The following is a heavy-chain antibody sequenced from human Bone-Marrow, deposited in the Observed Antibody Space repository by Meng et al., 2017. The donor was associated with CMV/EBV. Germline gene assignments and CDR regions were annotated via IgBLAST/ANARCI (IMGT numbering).Heavy chain of an antibody. CDR3: ARNTIFGVAAEG. CDR2: ISSSSSYI. CDR1: GFTFSSYS. V-gene: IGHV3-21*01. J-gene: IGHJ3*01. Sequence: GGSLRLSCAASGFTFSSYSMNWVRQAPGKGLEWVSSISSSSSYIYYADSVKGRFTISRDNAKNSLYLQMNSLRAEDTAVYYCARNTIFGVAAEGWGQGTMVTVSS. D-gene: IGHD3-3*01.